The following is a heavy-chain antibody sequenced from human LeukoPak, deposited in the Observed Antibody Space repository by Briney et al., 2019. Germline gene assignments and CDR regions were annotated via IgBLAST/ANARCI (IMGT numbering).Heavy chain of an antibody. CDR1: GFTFSSYS. D-gene: IGHD3-10*01. J-gene: IGHJ4*02. CDR2: ISSDSRTI. CDR3: ARYGSGTSYITNYFDY. Sequence: GGSLRLSCATSGFTFSSYSMNWVRQAPGKGLEWVSYISSDSRTIYYADSVKGRFTISRDNAKNSLYLQMKSLRDEDTAVYYCARYGSGTSYITNYFDYWGQGTLVTVSS. V-gene: IGHV3-48*02.